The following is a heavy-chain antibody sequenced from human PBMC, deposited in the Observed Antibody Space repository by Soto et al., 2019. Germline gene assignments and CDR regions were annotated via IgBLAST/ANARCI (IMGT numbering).Heavy chain of an antibody. D-gene: IGHD5-12*01. CDR3: ARTSGYAFDY. V-gene: IGHV3-48*01. CDR2: ISSSSSTI. J-gene: IGHJ4*02. CDR1: GFTFSSYS. Sequence: PGGSLRLSCAASGFTFSSYSMNWVRQAPGKGLEWVSYISSSSSTIYYADSVKGRFTISRDNAKNTLYLQMGSLRAEDMAVYYCARTSGYAFDYWGQGTLVTVSS.